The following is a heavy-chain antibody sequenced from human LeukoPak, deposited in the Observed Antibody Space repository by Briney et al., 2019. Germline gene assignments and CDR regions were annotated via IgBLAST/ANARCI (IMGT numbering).Heavy chain of an antibody. CDR3: ARVTHSSSWYGRGVIDY. J-gene: IGHJ4*02. D-gene: IGHD6-13*01. CDR1: GGSISSYY. Sequence: PSETLSLTCTVSGGSISSYYWSWIRQPAGKGLEWIGRIYTSGSTNYNPSLKSRVTISVDKFKNQFSLKLSSVTAADTAVYYCARVTHSSSWYGRGVIDYWGQGTLVTVSS. V-gene: IGHV4-4*07. CDR2: IYTSGST.